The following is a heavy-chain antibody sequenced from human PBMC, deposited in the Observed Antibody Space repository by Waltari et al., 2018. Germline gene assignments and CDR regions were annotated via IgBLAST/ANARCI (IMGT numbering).Heavy chain of an antibody. CDR3: ATSKVQRDWVGKEYYFDY. CDR1: GYTLTELS. D-gene: IGHD1-1*01. J-gene: IGHJ4*02. V-gene: IGHV1-24*01. CDR2: FDPEDGET. Sequence: QVQLVQSGAEVKKPGASVKVSCKVSGYTLTELSMHWVRQALGQGLEWMGGFDPEDGETIYAQKFQGRVTMTEDTSTDTAYMELSSLRSEDTAVYYCATSKVQRDWVGKEYYFDYWGQGTLVTVSS.